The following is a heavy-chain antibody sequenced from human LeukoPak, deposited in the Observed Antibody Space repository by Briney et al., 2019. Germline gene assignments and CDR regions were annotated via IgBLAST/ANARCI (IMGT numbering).Heavy chain of an antibody. CDR2: INPNNGDT. J-gene: IGHJ4*02. CDR3: ASYPRNIPTPPFDY. CDR1: GYTFTGYY. Sequence: ASVKVSCKAFGYTFTGYYMHWVRQAPGQGLEWMGWINPNNGDTKYVQSFLGRVTMTRDTSTTTAYLELRSLRSDDTAVYFCASYPRNIPTPPFDYWGQGTLVTVSS. V-gene: IGHV1-2*02. D-gene: IGHD2-21*01.